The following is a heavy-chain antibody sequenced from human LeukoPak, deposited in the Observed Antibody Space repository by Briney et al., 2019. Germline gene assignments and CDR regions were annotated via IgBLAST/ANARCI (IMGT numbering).Heavy chain of an antibody. J-gene: IGHJ4*02. CDR2: IYSGDNT. D-gene: IGHD3-16*01. CDR1: GFTISNNY. V-gene: IGHV3-66*02. Sequence: GGSLRLSCAASGFTISNNYMSWVRQAPGKGLEWVSVIYSGDNTYYVESVKGRFTISRDNSKNTLFLQMNRLRAEDTAVYYCAGRRVLDASFDYWGQGTLVTVSS. CDR3: AGRRVLDASFDY.